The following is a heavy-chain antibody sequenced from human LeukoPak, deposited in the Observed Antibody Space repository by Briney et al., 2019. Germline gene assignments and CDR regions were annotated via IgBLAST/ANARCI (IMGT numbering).Heavy chain of an antibody. D-gene: IGHD6-19*01. J-gene: IGHJ4*02. CDR2: IWYDGSNR. CDR1: GFTFSSYG. CDR3: ARDREQCFDY. V-gene: IGHV3-33*01. Sequence: PGRSLRLSCAASGFTFSSYGMHWVRQAPGKGPEWVAVIWYDGSNRYYADSVKGRFTISRDNSKNTLYLQMNSLRAEDTAVYYCARDREQCFDYWGQGTLVTVSS.